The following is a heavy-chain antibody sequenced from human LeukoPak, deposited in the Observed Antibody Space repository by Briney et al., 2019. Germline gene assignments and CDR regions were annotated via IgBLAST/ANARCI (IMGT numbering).Heavy chain of an antibody. CDR1: GGSISSYY. CDR2: IYYSGST. Sequence: TSETLSLTCTVSGGSISSYYWSWIRQPPGKGLEWIGYIYYSGSTNYNPSLKSRVTISVDTSKNQFSLKLSSVTAADTAVYYCARAYYYDSSGSTHWYFDLWGRGTLVTVSS. CDR3: ARAYYYDSSGSTHWYFDL. J-gene: IGHJ2*01. D-gene: IGHD3-22*01. V-gene: IGHV4-59*01.